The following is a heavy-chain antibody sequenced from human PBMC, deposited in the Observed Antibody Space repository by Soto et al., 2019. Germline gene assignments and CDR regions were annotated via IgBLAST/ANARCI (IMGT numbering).Heavy chain of an antibody. Sequence: EVQLLESGGRLVQPGGSLRLSCAASGFTFDRYAMGWVRQAPGKGLDWVSVISGGGAKTNYADSVQGRFTSSRDNSKNTLYLQMNSLRAEDTAVYYCARDCYGSGSYYSQSSDCWGQGTLVTVSS. V-gene: IGHV3-23*01. D-gene: IGHD3-10*01. CDR2: ISGGGAKT. CDR3: ARDCYGSGSYYSQSSDC. CDR1: GFTFDRYA. J-gene: IGHJ4*02.